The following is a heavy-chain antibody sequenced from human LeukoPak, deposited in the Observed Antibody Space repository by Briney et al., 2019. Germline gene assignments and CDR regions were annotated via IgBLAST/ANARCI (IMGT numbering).Heavy chain of an antibody. Sequence: GRSLRLSCAASGFTFSSYGMHWVRQAPGKGLEWVAVIWYDGSNKYYADSVKGRFTISRDNSKNTLYLQMNSLRAEDTAVYYCASLELNYDYVWGSYRAIPFDYWGQGTLVTVSS. CDR1: GFTFSSYG. CDR2: IWYDGSNK. CDR3: ASLELNYDYVWGSYRAIPFDY. D-gene: IGHD3-16*02. J-gene: IGHJ4*02. V-gene: IGHV3-33*01.